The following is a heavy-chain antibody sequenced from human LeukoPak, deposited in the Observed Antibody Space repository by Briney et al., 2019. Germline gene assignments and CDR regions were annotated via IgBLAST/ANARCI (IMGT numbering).Heavy chain of an antibody. CDR3: ARVFDPYIAVAGPYYYGMDV. D-gene: IGHD6-19*01. CDR2: INHSGST. V-gene: IGHV4-34*01. Sequence: SETLSLTCAVYGGSFSGYYWSWIRQPPGKGLEWIGEINHSGSTNYNPSLKSRVTISVDTSKTQFSLKLSSVTAADTAVYYCARVFDPYIAVAGPYYYGMDVWGQGTTVTVSS. J-gene: IGHJ6*02. CDR1: GGSFSGYY.